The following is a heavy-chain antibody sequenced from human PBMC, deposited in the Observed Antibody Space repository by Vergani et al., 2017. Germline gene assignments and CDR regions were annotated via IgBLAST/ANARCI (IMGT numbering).Heavy chain of an antibody. J-gene: IGHJ4*02. V-gene: IGHV4-59*01. CDR1: GDSMNTYY. D-gene: IGHD2-21*01. CDR3: ARGALWWRRQIDS. Sequence: QVQLQESGPGLVKPSETLSLTCSVSGDSMNTYYWTWIRQPPGKGLEWIGYIYDSGDTKYNPSLQSRVTMSLDTSKNQFSLNLYSVTAADTAVYYCARGALWWRRQIDSWGQGTLVTVSS. CDR2: IYDSGDT.